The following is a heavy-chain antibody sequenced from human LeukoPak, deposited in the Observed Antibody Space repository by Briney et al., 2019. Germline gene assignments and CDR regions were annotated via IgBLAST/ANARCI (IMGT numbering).Heavy chain of an antibody. CDR1: GFTFSSYS. CDR3: ARYGSGTSYITNYFDY. J-gene: IGHJ4*02. Sequence: GGSLRLSCAASGFTFSSYSMNWVRQAPGKGLEWVSFISSDSRTIYYADSVKGRFTISRDNAKNSLYLQMKSLRDEDTAVYYCARYGSGTSYITNYFDYWGQGTLVTVSS. D-gene: IGHD3-10*01. V-gene: IGHV3-48*02. CDR2: ISSDSRTI.